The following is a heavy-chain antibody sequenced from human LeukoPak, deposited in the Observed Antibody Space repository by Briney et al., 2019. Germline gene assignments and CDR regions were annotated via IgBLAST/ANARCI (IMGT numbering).Heavy chain of an antibody. CDR2: IYYSGST. J-gene: IGHJ4*02. Sequence: SETLSLTCTVSGGSISSTSYYWGWIRQPPGKGLEWIGSIYYSGSTYYNPSLKSRVTISVDTSKNQFSLKLSSVTAADTAVYYCARQNARITMIVVASDYCGQGTLVTVSS. V-gene: IGHV4-39*01. CDR1: GGSISSTSYY. D-gene: IGHD3-22*01. CDR3: ARQNARITMIVVASDY.